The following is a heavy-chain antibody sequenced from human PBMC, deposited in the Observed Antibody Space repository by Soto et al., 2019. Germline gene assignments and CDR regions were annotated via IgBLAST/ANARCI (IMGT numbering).Heavy chain of an antibody. Sequence: SEPLSLTCTVSGGSISSSSYYWGWIRQPTGKGLEWIGRIYYSGYTYYNPPLKSRVTISVDTSKNQFSLKLSSVTAADTAVYYCARLPHFYDSSGYQPYYYYYYGMDVWGQGTTVTVSS. J-gene: IGHJ6*02. V-gene: IGHV4-39*01. CDR1: GGSISSSSYY. CDR3: ARLPHFYDSSGYQPYYYYYYGMDV. D-gene: IGHD3-22*01. CDR2: IYYSGYT.